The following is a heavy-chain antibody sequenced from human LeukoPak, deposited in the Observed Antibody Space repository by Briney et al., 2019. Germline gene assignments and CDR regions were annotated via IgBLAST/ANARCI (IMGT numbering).Heavy chain of an antibody. D-gene: IGHD5-24*01. CDR1: GYSISSGYY. J-gene: IGHJ4*02. V-gene: IGHV4-38-2*02. Sequence: ETLSLTCAVSGYSISSGYYWGWIRQPPGKGLEWIGSIYHSGSTYYNPSLKSRVTISVDTSKNQFSLKLSSVTAADTAVYYCARDRYNQVDYWGQGTLVTVSS. CDR3: ARDRYNQVDY. CDR2: IYHSGST.